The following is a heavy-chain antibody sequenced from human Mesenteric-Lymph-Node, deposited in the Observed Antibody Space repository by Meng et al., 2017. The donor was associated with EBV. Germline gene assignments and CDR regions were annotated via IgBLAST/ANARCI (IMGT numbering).Heavy chain of an antibody. V-gene: IGHV4-4*02. CDR2: IYHSGRT. CDR1: GGSISTSDC. D-gene: IGHD3-10*01. Sequence: QVQLQDSGPGTVRTSGALSLTCAYSGGSISTSDCRSWVRQPSGKGLEWFGEIYHSGRTNYNPSLKSRVTISVDKSKNQFSLKLSSLTAADTAVYYCARDLSGSRNRPFDYWGQGTLVTVSS. CDR3: ARDLSGSRNRPFDY. J-gene: IGHJ4*02.